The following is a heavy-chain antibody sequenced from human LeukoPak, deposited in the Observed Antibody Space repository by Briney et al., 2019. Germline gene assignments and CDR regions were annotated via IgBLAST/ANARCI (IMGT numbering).Heavy chain of an antibody. Sequence: GASVKVSCKAFGYTFTSYGISWVRQAPGQGLEWMGWISAYNGNTNYAQKLQGRVTMTTDTSTSTAYMELRSLRSDDTAVYCCARALHGDYNNYWGQGTLVTVSS. CDR3: ARALHGDYNNY. V-gene: IGHV1-18*01. J-gene: IGHJ4*02. CDR2: ISAYNGNT. D-gene: IGHD4-17*01. CDR1: GYTFTSYG.